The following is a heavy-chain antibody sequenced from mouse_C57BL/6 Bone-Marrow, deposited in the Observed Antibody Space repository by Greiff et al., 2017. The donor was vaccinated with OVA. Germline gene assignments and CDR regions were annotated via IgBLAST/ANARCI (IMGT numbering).Heavy chain of an antibody. CDR1: GYSITSGYY. V-gene: IGHV3-6*01. CDR2: ISYDGSN. CDR3: ARAPGYYGSSPFDY. D-gene: IGHD1-1*01. J-gene: IGHJ2*01. Sequence: ESGPGLVKPSQSLSLTCSVTGYSITSGYYWNWIRQFPGNKLEWMGYISYDGSNNYNPSLKNRISITRDTSKNQFFLKLNSVTTEDTATYYCARAPGYYGSSPFDYWGQGTTLTVSS.